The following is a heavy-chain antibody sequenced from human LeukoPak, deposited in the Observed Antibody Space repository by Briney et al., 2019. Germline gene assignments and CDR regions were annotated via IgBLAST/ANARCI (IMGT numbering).Heavy chain of an antibody. J-gene: IGHJ4*02. Sequence: SETLSLTCTVSGYSISSGYYWGWIRQPPGKGLEWIGSIYHSGSTYYNPSLKSRVTISVDTAKNQFSLKLSSVTAADTAVYYCARAPGDLWSGYGPPIDYWGQGTLVTVSS. CDR3: ARAPGDLWSGYGPPIDY. D-gene: IGHD3-3*01. CDR1: GYSISSGYY. V-gene: IGHV4-38-2*02. CDR2: IYHSGST.